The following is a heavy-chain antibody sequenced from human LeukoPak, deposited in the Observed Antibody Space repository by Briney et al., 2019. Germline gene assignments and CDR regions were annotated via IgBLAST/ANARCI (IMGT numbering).Heavy chain of an antibody. D-gene: IGHD5-18*01. CDR2: IYSGGYT. CDR3: ARGPSYGNS. Sequence: PGGSLRLSCAASGFTVSNNYMTWVRQAPGRGLEWVSVIYSGGYTYYADSVRGRFTLSRDNSKNTLYLQMNSLRAEDTAMYYCARGPSYGNSWGQGTLVTVSS. V-gene: IGHV3-66*01. J-gene: IGHJ4*02. CDR1: GFTVSNNY.